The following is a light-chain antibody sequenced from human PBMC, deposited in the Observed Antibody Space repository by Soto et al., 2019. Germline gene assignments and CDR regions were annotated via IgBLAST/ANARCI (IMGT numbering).Light chain of an antibody. J-gene: IGLJ3*02. V-gene: IGLV2-23*01. Sequence: QSVLTQPASVSGSPGQSITISCTGASSDVGSFNLVSWYQHHPGKAPKLMIYGDNKRPSGVSIRFSGSRSGNTASLTISGLQAEDEDDYYCCSYAGSRTWVFGGGTQLTVL. CDR1: SSDVGSFNL. CDR3: CSYAGSRTWV. CDR2: GDN.